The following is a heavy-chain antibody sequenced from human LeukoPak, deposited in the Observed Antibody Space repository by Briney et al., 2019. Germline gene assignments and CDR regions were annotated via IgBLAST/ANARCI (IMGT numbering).Heavy chain of an antibody. D-gene: IGHD3-3*01. V-gene: IGHV4-39*07. Sequence: SETLSLTCTVSGGSISSSSYYWGWIRQPPGKGLEWIGSIYYSGSTYYNPSLKSRVTISVDTSKNQSSLKLSSVTAADTAVYYCARGVYDFWSGYLDYWGQGTLVTVSS. J-gene: IGHJ4*02. CDR2: IYYSGST. CDR1: GGSISSSSYY. CDR3: ARGVYDFWSGYLDY.